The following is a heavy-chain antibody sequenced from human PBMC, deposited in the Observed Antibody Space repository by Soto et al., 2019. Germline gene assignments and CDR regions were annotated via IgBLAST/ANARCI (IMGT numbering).Heavy chain of an antibody. V-gene: IGHV4-4*01. CDR3: AGRPEIHPR. CDR1: GGSTSSSDW. CDR2: IHRDGVT. J-gene: IGHJ4*02. D-gene: IGHD1-26*01. Sequence: QVHLQESGPGLVKPSETLSLTCAISGGSTSSSDWWTWVRQPPGEGLEWIGEIHRDGVTNYNSSLRSRLTISLDQSRNQFSLSLTSVTAADAAVYGCAGRPEIHPRWGQGILVPVSS.